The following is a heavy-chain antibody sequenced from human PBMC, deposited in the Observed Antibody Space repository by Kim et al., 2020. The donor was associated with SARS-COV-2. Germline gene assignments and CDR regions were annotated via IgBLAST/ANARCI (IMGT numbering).Heavy chain of an antibody. D-gene: IGHD6-13*01. CDR1: GFTFSSYG. CDR2: ISYDGSNK. CDR3: AKDRLRYSSSSGLEYFQ. V-gene: IGHV3-30*18. J-gene: IGHJ1*01. Sequence: GGSLRLSCAASGFTFSSYGMHWVRQAPGKGLEWVAVISYDGSNKYYADSVKRRFTISRDNSKNTLYLQMTSLRAEDTAVYYCAKDRLRYSSSSGLEYFQ.